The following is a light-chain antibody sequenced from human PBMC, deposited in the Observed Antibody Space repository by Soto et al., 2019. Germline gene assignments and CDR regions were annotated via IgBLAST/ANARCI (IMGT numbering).Light chain of an antibody. CDR2: DTS. CDR1: QSVGGSS. CDR3: QQYQNSPRT. Sequence: EIVVTQSPATLSLSPGERATLSCRASQSVGGSSLAWYQQRPGQAPRLLIYDTSKRATGIPDRFSGSGSGTDFTLTISRLEPEDFAVYYCQQYQNSPRTFGKGTKVDIK. J-gene: IGKJ1*01. V-gene: IGKV3-20*01.